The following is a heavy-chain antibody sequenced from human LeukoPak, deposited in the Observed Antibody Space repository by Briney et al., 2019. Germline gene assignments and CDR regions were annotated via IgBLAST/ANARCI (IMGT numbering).Heavy chain of an antibody. CDR2: LSGSGGST. CDR1: GFTFSNYA. CDR3: ARGIGSQLRSGWFDP. Sequence: GGSLRLSCAASGFTFSNYAMSWVGQAPGKGLEWGSGLSGSGGSTYYADSVKGRFTISRDNYKNTLYLQMNNVRAEDTAVYYCARGIGSQLRSGWFDPWGQGTLVTVSS. V-gene: IGHV3-23*01. J-gene: IGHJ5*02. D-gene: IGHD3-3*01.